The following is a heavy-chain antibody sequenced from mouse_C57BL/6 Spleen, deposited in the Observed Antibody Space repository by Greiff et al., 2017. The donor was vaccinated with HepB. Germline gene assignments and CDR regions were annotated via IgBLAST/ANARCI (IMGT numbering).Heavy chain of an antibody. V-gene: IGHV3-6*01. CDR3: ARIYYGNYVAY. D-gene: IGHD2-1*01. Sequence: EVHLVESGPGLVKPSQSLSLTCSVTGYSITSGYYWNWIRQFPGNKLEWMGYISYDGSNNYNPSLKNRISITRDTSKNQFFLKLNSVTTEDTATYYCARIYYGNYVAYWGQGTLVTVSA. CDR1: GYSITSGYY. J-gene: IGHJ3*01. CDR2: ISYDGSN.